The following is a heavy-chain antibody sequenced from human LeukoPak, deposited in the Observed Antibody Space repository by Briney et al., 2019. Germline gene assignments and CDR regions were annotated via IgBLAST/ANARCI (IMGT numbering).Heavy chain of an antibody. D-gene: IGHD3-16*02. CDR1: GFTFSSYS. V-gene: IGHV3-48*01. CDR2: ISSSSSTI. CDR3: ARDFDRSLSYFDY. Sequence: PVGSLRLSCAASGFTFSSYSMNWVRQAPGKGLEWVSYISSSSSTIYYADSVKGRFTISRDNAKNSLYLQMNSLRAEDTAVYYCARDFDRSLSYFDYWGEGTLVTVSS. J-gene: IGHJ4*02.